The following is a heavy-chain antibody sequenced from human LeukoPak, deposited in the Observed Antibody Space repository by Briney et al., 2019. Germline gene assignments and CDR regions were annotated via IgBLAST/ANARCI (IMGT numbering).Heavy chain of an antibody. V-gene: IGHV4-34*01. CDR3: ARGRRSNCSGGSCYRTDAFDI. CDR2: INHSGST. J-gene: IGHJ3*02. CDR1: GGSFSGYY. Sequence: SETLSLTCAVYGGSFSGYYWSWIRQPPGKGLEWIGEINHSGSTNYNPSLKSRVTISVDTSKNQFSLKLSSVTAADTAVYYCARGRRSNCSGGSCYRTDAFDIWGQGTMVTVSS. D-gene: IGHD2-15*01.